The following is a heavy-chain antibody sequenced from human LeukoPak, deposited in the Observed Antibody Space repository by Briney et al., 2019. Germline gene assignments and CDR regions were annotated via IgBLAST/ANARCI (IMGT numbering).Heavy chain of an antibody. Sequence: PSETLSLTCTVSGGSISGTSYYWNWIRQAAGKGLEWIGRIHTSGSTNYNPSLKSRVTISVDTSKNQFSLKLNSVTAADTAVYYCARDPAYCSGGSCYGGWFDPWGQGTLVTVSS. D-gene: IGHD2-15*01. CDR3: ARDPAYCSGGSCYGGWFDP. CDR2: IHTSGST. V-gene: IGHV4-61*02. CDR1: GGSISGTSYY. J-gene: IGHJ5*02.